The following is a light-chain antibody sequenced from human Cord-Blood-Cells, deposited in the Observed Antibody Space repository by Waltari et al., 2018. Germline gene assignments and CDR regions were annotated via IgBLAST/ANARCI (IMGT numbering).Light chain of an antibody. CDR1: QAISNY. J-gene: IGKJ4*01. CDR2: DAS. V-gene: IGKV1-33*01. Sequence: DIQMTQSPSSLSASVGDRVTITCQASQAISNYLNWYQQKPGKDPKLLTYDASNLETGVPSRFSGSGSGTDFTFTISSLQPEDIATYYCQQYDNLPPLTFGGGTKVEIK. CDR3: QQYDNLPPLT.